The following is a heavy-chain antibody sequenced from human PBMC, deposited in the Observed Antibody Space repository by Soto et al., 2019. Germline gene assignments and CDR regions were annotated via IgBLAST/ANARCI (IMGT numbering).Heavy chain of an antibody. CDR1: GYSFTSYW. Sequence: PXESLTISFKGSGYSFTSYWIGLVRQMPGKGLEWMGIIYPGDPDTRYSPSFQGQVTISADKSISTAYLQWSSLKASDTATYYCVRRVEAAAGTYWFDPWGQGTLVTVSS. CDR3: VRRVEAAAGTYWFDP. J-gene: IGHJ5*02. D-gene: IGHD6-13*01. CDR2: IYPGDPDT. V-gene: IGHV5-51*01.